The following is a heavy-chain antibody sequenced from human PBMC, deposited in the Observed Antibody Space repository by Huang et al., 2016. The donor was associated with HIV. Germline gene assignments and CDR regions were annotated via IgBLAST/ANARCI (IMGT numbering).Heavy chain of an antibody. Sequence: QLLLQESGPGLVKPSEALALTCAVSGGSIRSSDYPWGWIRQPPGKGLEWIGSIYYKGSTHYSPSLKRRVTIAVDTSKNLFFLNLTSMTAADTAVYYCARHREGPVAYYSGWGSHLNYMDVWGRGRTVVVSS. V-gene: IGHV4-39*01. J-gene: IGHJ6*03. CDR2: IYYKGST. D-gene: IGHD3-10*01. CDR1: GGSIRSSDYP. CDR3: ARHREGPVAYYSGWGSHLNYMDV.